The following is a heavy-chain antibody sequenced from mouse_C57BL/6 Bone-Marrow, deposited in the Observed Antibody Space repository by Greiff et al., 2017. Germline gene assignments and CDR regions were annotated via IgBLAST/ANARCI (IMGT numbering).Heavy chain of an antibody. V-gene: IGHV1-59*01. CDR3: ARWETAQAKAWFAY. Sequence: QVQLQQPGAELVRPGTSVKLSCKASGYTFTSYWMHWVKQRPGQGLEWIGVIDPSDSYTNYNQKFKGKATLPVDTSSSTAYMQLSSLTSEDSAVYYCARWETAQAKAWFAYWGQGTLVTVSA. CDR2: IDPSDSYT. D-gene: IGHD3-2*02. J-gene: IGHJ3*01. CDR1: GYTFTSYW.